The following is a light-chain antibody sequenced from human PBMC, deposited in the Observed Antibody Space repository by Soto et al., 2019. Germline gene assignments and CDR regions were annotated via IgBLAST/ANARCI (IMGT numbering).Light chain of an antibody. Sequence: QSALTQPDSVSGSPGQSITISCTGTSSDFGTNNLVSWYQHHLGKAPRLMIYDDIKRPSGVSNRFSGSKSGHTASLTISGLQAEDEAHYYCFSYAGSNTWVFGGGTKLTVL. J-gene: IGLJ3*02. CDR2: DDI. V-gene: IGLV2-23*01. CDR3: FSYAGSNTWV. CDR1: SSDFGTNNL.